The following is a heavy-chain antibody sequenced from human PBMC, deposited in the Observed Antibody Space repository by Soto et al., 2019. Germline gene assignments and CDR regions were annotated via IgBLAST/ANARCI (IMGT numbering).Heavy chain of an antibody. D-gene: IGHD6-13*01. Sequence: GGSLRLSCAASGFTFSSYATTWVRQAPGKGLEWVSAISGSGGSTYYADSVKGRFTISRDNSKNTLYLQMNSLRAEDTAVYYCAKDSSSWGNGFDPWGQGTLVTVSS. CDR3: AKDSSSWGNGFDP. CDR1: GFTFSSYA. V-gene: IGHV3-23*01. CDR2: ISGSGGST. J-gene: IGHJ5*02.